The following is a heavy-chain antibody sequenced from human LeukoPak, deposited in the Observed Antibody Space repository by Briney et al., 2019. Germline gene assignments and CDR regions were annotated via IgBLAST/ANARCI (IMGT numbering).Heavy chain of an antibody. V-gene: IGHV3-53*01. D-gene: IGHD2-2*01. CDR2: IYSGGST. CDR3: ARGLGYCTSTTCLLPFDY. Sequence: PGGSLRLSCAASGFTVSTYYMTWVRQAPGKGLECVSVIYSGGSTYYADSVKGRFTVSRDNSKNTLYLQMNSQRAEDTAMYYCARGLGYCTSTTCLLPFDYWGQGTLVTVSS. CDR1: GFTVSTYY. J-gene: IGHJ4*02.